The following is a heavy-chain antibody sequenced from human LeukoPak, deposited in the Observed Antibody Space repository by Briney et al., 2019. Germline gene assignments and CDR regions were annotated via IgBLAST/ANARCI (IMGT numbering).Heavy chain of an antibody. CDR1: GFTFSSYA. CDR2: ISGSGGST. Sequence: GGSLRLSCAASGFTFSSYAMSWVRQAPGKGLEWVSAISGSGGSTYYADSVKGRFTISRNNSKNTLYLQMNSLRAEDTAVYYYAKGERWLWIHLWPFDYWGQGTLVTVSS. CDR3: AKGERWLWIHLWPFDY. D-gene: IGHD5-18*01. J-gene: IGHJ4*02. V-gene: IGHV3-23*01.